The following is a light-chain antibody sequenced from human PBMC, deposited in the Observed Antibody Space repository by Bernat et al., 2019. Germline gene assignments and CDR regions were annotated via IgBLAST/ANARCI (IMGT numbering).Light chain of an antibody. CDR3: SAWDRSLSAWV. J-gene: IGLJ3*02. CDR2: RNN. Sequence: QAGLTQPPSVSKGLRQTATLTCTGNSNNVGNQGAAWLQQHQGHPPKLLSYRNNNRPSGTSERLSASRSGNTASLTITGLQPEDAADYYCSAWDRSLSAWVFGGGTTLSLL. CDR1: SNNVGNQG. V-gene: IGLV10-54*01.